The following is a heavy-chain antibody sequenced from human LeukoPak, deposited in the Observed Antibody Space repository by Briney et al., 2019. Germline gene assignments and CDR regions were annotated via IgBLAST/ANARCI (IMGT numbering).Heavy chain of an antibody. CDR2: CYYSRNT. CDR1: GDSIGSSDNY. V-gene: IGHV4-39*01. CDR3: ARHPHYYYDNSAR. Sequence: SETLSLTCTVSGDSIGSSDNYWGWIRQPPGKGLEWIGSCYYSRNTYYNPSLKSRVTISVDTSKNQLSLTLTFVSAADTAVYYCARHPHYYYDNSARWGQGTLVTVSS. J-gene: IGHJ4*02. D-gene: IGHD3-22*01.